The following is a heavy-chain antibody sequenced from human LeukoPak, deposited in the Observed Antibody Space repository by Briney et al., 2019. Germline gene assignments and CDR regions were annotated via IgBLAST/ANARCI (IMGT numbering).Heavy chain of an antibody. D-gene: IGHD3-3*01. Sequence: ASVKVSCKGSGYTFTGYYMHWVRQAPGQGLEWMGWINPNSGGTNYAQKFQGRVTMTRDTSISTAYMELSRLRSDDTAVYYCARDEYDFWSGFKYDPYYFDYWGQGTLVTVSS. V-gene: IGHV1-2*02. CDR2: INPNSGGT. CDR1: GYTFTGYY. CDR3: ARDEYDFWSGFKYDPYYFDY. J-gene: IGHJ4*02.